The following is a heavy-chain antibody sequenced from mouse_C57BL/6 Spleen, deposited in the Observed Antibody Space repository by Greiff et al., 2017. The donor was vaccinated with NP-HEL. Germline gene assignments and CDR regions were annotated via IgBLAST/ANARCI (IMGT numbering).Heavy chain of an antibody. CDR1: GYAFSSYW. Sequence: VKLMESGAELVKPGASVKISCKASGYAFSSYWMNWVKQRPGKGLEWIGQIYPGDGDTNYNGKFKGKATLTADKSSSTAYMQLSSLTSEDSAVYFCARSDYYGSSDFDYWGQGTTLTVSS. CDR2: IYPGDGDT. V-gene: IGHV1-80*01. D-gene: IGHD1-1*01. CDR3: ARSDYYGSSDFDY. J-gene: IGHJ2*01.